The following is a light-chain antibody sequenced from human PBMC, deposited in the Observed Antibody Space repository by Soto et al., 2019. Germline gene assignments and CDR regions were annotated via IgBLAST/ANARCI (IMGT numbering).Light chain of an antibody. Sequence: QSALTQPASVSGSPGQSITISCTGTSSDVGAYNYVSWYQHHPGKVPKLLIYAVTNRPSGVSDRFSGSKSGNTACLTISGLQAEDEADYYCSSKRDSSTLFVFGTGTKLTVL. CDR2: AVT. CDR3: SSKRDSSTLFV. V-gene: IGLV2-14*01. J-gene: IGLJ1*01. CDR1: SSDVGAYNY.